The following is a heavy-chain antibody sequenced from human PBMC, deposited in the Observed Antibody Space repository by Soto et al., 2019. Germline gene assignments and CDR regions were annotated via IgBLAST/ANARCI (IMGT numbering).Heavy chain of an antibody. Sequence: GGSLRLSCVPSGFSVDEYAMHWGRQAPGKGLEWVSTISWKSGSVAYANSVKGRFTISGDAAKNSLYLQMNSLRPEDTAFYYCAKAGLIAAPPDFWGQGTLVTV. CDR3: AKAGLIAAPPDF. V-gene: IGHV3-9*01. CDR1: GFSVDEYA. J-gene: IGHJ4*02. D-gene: IGHD6-25*01. CDR2: ISWKSGSV.